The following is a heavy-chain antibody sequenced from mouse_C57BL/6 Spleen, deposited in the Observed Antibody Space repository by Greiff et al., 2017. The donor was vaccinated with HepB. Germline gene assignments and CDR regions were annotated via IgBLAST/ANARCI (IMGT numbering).Heavy chain of an antibody. D-gene: IGHD1-1*01. Sequence: EVKLVESGGGLVKPGGSLKLSCAASGFTFSDYGMHWVRQAPEKGLEWVAYISSGSSTIYYADTVKGRFTISRDNAKNTLFLQLTSLRSEDTAMYYCARRCLFYWYFDVWGTGTTVTVSS. V-gene: IGHV5-17*01. CDR2: ISSGSSTI. CDR1: GFTFSDYG. CDR3: ARRCLFYWYFDV. J-gene: IGHJ1*03.